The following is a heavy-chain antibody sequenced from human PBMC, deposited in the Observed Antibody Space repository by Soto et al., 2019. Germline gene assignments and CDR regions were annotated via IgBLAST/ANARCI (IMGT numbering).Heavy chain of an antibody. V-gene: IGHV4-59*01. CDR2: IYYSGST. CDR3: ARTSGYSSSDYYYYGMDV. Sequence: SETLSLTCTVSGGSISSYYWSWIRQPPGKGLEWIGYIYYSGSTNYNPSLKSRVTISVDTSKNQFSLKLSSVTAADTAVYYCARTSGYSSSDYYYYGMDVRGKGTTVTVSS. J-gene: IGHJ6*04. D-gene: IGHD6-6*01. CDR1: GGSISSYY.